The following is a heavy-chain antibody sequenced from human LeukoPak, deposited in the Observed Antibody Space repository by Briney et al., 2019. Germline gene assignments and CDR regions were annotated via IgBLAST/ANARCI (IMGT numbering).Heavy chain of an antibody. CDR3: AREGGYGGVFDY. CDR2: IKQDGTER. CDR1: RFTFSSYW. Sequence: GGSLRLSCAASRFTFSSYWMTWVRQAPGKGLEWVDNIKQDGTERYYVGSVKGRFTISRDNTKNSLYLQMNSLRAEDTAVYYCAREGGYGGVFDYWGQGTLVTVSS. D-gene: IGHD5-12*01. V-gene: IGHV3-7*05. J-gene: IGHJ4*02.